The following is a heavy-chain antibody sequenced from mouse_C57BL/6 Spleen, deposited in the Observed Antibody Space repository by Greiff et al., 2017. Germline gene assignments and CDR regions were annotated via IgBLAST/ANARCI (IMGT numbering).Heavy chain of an antibody. CDR3: GRGITTGYFDV. D-gene: IGHD1-2*01. CDR2: ISSGSSTI. Sequence: EVQLVESGGGLVKPGGSLKLSCAASGFTFSDYGMHWVRQAPEKGLEWVAYISSGSSTIYYAATVKGRFTISRDNAKNTLFLQMTSLRSEDTAMYYCGRGITTGYFDVWGTGTTVTVSS. V-gene: IGHV5-17*01. CDR1: GFTFSDYG. J-gene: IGHJ1*03.